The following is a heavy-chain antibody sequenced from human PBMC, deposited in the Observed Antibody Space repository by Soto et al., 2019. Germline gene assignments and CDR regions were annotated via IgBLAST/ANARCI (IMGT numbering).Heavy chain of an antibody. CDR2: IYYSGST. V-gene: IGHV4-39*01. CDR1: GGSISSSSYY. J-gene: IGHJ6*02. CDR3: ARSGGSYYYYYGMDV. D-gene: IGHD1-26*01. Sequence: LSLTCTVSGGSISSSSYYWGWIRQPPGKGLEWIGSIYYSGSTYYNPSLKSRVTISVDTSKNQFSLKLSSVTAADTAVYSCARSGGSYYYYYGMDVWGQGTTVTVSS.